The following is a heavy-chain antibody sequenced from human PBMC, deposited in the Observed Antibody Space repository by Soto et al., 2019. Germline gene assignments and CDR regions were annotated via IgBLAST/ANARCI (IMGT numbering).Heavy chain of an antibody. CDR2: IIPIFGTA. CDR3: ARDPVLAVAGTFCFAP. V-gene: IGHV1-69*01. CDR1: GGTFSSYA. Sequence: QVQLVQSGAEVKKPGSSVKVSCKASGGTFSSYAISWVRQAPGEGLEWMGGIIPIFGTANYAQKFQGRVTITADESTSTAYMERSSLRSEDPAVYSCARDPVLAVAGTFCFAPGGQGTLVPVSS. D-gene: IGHD6-19*01. J-gene: IGHJ5*02.